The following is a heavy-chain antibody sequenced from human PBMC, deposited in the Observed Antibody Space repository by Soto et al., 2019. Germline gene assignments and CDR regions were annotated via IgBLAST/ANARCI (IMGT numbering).Heavy chain of an antibody. CDR2: TRNKANSYAT. CDR1: GFTFSGYY. J-gene: IGHJ4*02. CDR3: ARDTGGSYDC. V-gene: IGHV3-72*01. D-gene: IGHD1-26*01. Sequence: EVQLVESGGGLVQPGGSLRLSCAASGFTFSGYYMDWVRQVPGKGLEWIGRTRNKANSYATEYVASVKGRFSISRDDSKDSMYLQMNSLKTEDTAVYYCARDTGGSYDCWGQGALVTVSS.